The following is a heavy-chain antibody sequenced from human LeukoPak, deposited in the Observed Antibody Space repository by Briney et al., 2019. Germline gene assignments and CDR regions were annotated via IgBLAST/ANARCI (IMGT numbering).Heavy chain of an antibody. V-gene: IGHV1-69*13. Sequence: SVMVSCKASGGTFSSYAISWVRQAPGQGLEWMGGIIPIFGTANYAQKFQGRVTITADESTSTAYMELSSLRSEDTAVYYCARAGIVVVPFPSYYYYYGMDVWGQGTTVTVSS. D-gene: IGHD2-2*01. J-gene: IGHJ6*02. CDR1: GGTFSSYA. CDR3: ARAGIVVVPFPSYYYYYGMDV. CDR2: IIPIFGTA.